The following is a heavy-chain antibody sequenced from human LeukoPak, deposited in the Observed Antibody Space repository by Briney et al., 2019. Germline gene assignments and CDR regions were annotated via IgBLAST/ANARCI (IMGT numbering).Heavy chain of an antibody. D-gene: IGHD6-19*01. V-gene: IGHV6-1*01. CDR3: ARDRSLAAVAGRSEYYYYGMDV. J-gene: IGHJ6*02. CDR2: TYYRSKWYN. Sequence: SQTLSLTCAISGDSVSSNSAAWNWIRQSPSRGLEWLGRTYYRSKWYNDYAVSVKSRITINPDTSKNQFSLQLNSVTPEDTAVYYCARDRSLAAVAGRSEYYYYGMDVWGQGTTVTVSS. CDR1: GDSVSSNSAA.